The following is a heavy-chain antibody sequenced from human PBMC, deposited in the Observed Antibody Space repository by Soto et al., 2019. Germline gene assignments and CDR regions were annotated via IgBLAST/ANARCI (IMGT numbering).Heavy chain of an antibody. D-gene: IGHD5-18*01. CDR1: GGSISSYY. CDR3: ARVLRYSYVFVL. CDR2: IYYSGST. Sequence: SETLSLTCTVSGGSISSYYWSWIRQPPGKGLEWIGDIYYSGSTNYNPTLKSRVTISVDTSKNQFSLKLSSVTAADPAVYYCARVLRYSYVFVLWRQGTVVPVS. J-gene: IGHJ4*02. V-gene: IGHV4-59*01.